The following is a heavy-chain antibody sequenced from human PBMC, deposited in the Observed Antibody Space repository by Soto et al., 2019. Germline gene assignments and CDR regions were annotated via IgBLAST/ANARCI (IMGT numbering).Heavy chain of an antibody. CDR1: GYTFINYG. J-gene: IGHJ5*02. Sequence: SVKVSCKTSGYTFINYGISWVRQAPGQGPEWMGWINPILDIANYAQKFQGRVTITADKSTSIAYMELNSLRSEDTAVYYCARGPVVVVPDDMFTRHNWFDPWGQGTRVTVSS. V-gene: IGHV1-69*10. CDR3: ARGPVVVVPDDMFTRHNWFDP. D-gene: IGHD2-2*01. CDR2: INPILDIA.